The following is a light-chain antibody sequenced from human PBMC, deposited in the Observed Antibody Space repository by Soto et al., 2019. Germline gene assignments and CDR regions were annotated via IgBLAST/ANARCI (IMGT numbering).Light chain of an antibody. J-gene: IGLJ1*01. CDR2: DVS. Sequence: QSVLTQPASVSGSPGQSITISCVGTSGDIGDYNYVSWYQQHPGKVPKVIIYDVSNRPSGVSYRFSGTKSGNTASLTVSGLQAEDEADYYCGSYTRRGTLIFGTGT. CDR3: GSYTRRGTLI. V-gene: IGLV2-14*01. CDR1: SGDIGDYNY.